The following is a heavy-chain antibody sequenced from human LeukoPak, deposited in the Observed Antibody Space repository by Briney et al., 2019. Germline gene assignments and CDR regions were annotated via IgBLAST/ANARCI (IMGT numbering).Heavy chain of an antibody. CDR1: GGSLSGYY. V-gene: IGHV4-34*01. D-gene: IGHD2-2*01. CDR3: AREVVPAAIDY. CDR2: INHSGST. Sequence: KPSETLSLTCAVYGGSLSGYYWSRIRQPPGKGLEWIGEINHSGSTNYNPSLKSRVTISVDTSKNQFSLKLSSVTAADTAVYYCAREVVPAAIDYWGQGTLVTVSS. J-gene: IGHJ4*02.